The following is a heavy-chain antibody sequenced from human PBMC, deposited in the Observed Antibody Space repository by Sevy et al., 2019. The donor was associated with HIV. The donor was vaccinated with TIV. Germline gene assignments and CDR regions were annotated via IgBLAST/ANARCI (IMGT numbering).Heavy chain of an antibody. CDR2: IRSKAYGGTT. J-gene: IGHJ6*02. D-gene: IGHD6-13*01. CDR1: GFTFGDYA. Sequence: GGSLRLSCTASGFTFGDYAMSWFRQAPGKGLEWVGFIRSKAYGGTTEYAASVKGRFTISRDDSKSIAYLQMNSLKTEDTAVYYCTRDDHSSSWYTPYYYYYGMDVWGQGTTVTVS. V-gene: IGHV3-49*03. CDR3: TRDDHSSSWYTPYYYYYGMDV.